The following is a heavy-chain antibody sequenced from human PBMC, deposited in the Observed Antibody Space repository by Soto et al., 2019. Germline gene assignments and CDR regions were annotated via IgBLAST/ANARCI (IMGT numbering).Heavy chain of an antibody. V-gene: IGHV1-18*01. CDR1: GYTLTSYG. CDR3: ARDLSPDIVVVPAAPSDYYYYYMDV. CDR2: ISAYNGNT. J-gene: IGHJ6*03. Sequence: ASVKVSCXASGYTLTSYGISWGRQAPGQGLEWMGWISAYNGNTNYAQKLQGRVTMTTDTSTSTAYMELRSLRSDDTAVYYCARDLSPDIVVVPAAPSDYYYYYMDVWGKGNPGHRLL. D-gene: IGHD2-2*01.